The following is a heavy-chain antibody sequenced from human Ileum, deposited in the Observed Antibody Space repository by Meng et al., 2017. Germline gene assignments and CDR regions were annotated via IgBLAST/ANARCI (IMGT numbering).Heavy chain of an antibody. V-gene: IGHV3-21*01. D-gene: IGHD3-16*01. CDR3: ARTSYYHAFDI. CDR1: GFTFSSYS. J-gene: IGHJ3*02. CDR2: ISSSSSYI. Sequence: GESLKISCAASGFTFSSYSMNWVRQAPGKGLEWVSSISSSSSYIYYADSVKGRFTISRDNAKNSLYLQMNSLRAEDTAVYYCARTSYYHAFDIWGQGTMVTVSS.